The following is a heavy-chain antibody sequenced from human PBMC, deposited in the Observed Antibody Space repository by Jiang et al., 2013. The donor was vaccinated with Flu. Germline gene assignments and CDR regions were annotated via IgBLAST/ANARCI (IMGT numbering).Heavy chain of an antibody. CDR1: GDSVSSNSAA. CDR3: ARAGPFVGFPPFFDY. CDR2: TYYRSKWYN. V-gene: IGHV6-1*01. Sequence: SQTLSLTCAISGDSVSSNSAAWNWIRQSPSRGLEWLGRTYYRSKWYNDYAVSVKSRITINPDTSKNQFSLQPNSVTPEDTAVYYCARAGPFVGFPPFFDYWGQGTLVTVSS. D-gene: IGHD2-21*01. J-gene: IGHJ4*02.